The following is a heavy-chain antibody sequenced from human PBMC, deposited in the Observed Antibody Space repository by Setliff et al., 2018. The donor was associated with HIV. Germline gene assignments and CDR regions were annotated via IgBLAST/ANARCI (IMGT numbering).Heavy chain of an antibody. V-gene: IGHV4-34*01. Sequence: SETLSLTCAVNSGSFGSYYWSWLRQSPGKGLEWIGEVNQRVTSNYNPSLKSRVTISVDTSKNQFSLKVSSVTAADTAVYYCARIYSGARYRYFQYWGQGTLVTVSS. CDR1: SGSFGSYY. CDR2: VNQRVTS. D-gene: IGHD4-4*01. CDR3: ARIYSGARYRYFQY. J-gene: IGHJ1*01.